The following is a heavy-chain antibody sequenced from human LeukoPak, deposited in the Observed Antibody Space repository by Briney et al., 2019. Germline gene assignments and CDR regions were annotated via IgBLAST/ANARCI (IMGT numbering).Heavy chain of an antibody. J-gene: IGHJ4*02. CDR3: VRDVGAVRGEVYFDY. Sequence: PGGSLRLSCAASGFTFSTFAMHWVRLSPGKGLEWVYSITGSGPYILYADSVKRRFTISRDNTKNLLYLEMNSLRAEDTAMYYCVRDVGAVRGEVYFDYWGQGTLVTVSS. CDR1: GFTFSTFA. CDR2: ITGSGPYI. D-gene: IGHD3-16*01. V-gene: IGHV3-21*06.